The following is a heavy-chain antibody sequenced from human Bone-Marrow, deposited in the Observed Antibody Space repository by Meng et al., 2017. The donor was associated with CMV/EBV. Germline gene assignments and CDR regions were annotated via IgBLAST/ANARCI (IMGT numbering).Heavy chain of an antibody. CDR1: GYSISSGYY. Sequence: GSLRLSCTVSGYSISSGYYWGWIRQPPGKGLEWIGSIYHSGSTYYNPSLKSRVTISVDTSKNQFSLKLSSVTAADTAVYYCARDFWSGYPRSGSKRYYYYGMDVWGQGTTVTVSS. J-gene: IGHJ6*02. D-gene: IGHD3-3*01. V-gene: IGHV4-38-2*02. CDR2: IYHSGST. CDR3: ARDFWSGYPRSGSKRYYYYGMDV.